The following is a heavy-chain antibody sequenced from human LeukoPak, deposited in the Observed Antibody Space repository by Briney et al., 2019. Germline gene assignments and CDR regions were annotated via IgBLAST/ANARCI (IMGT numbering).Heavy chain of an antibody. CDR1: GGSISSYY. D-gene: IGHD2-2*01. CDR2: IYYSGST. V-gene: IGHV4-59*08. CDR3: ARSRRIASDFDY. J-gene: IGHJ4*02. Sequence: PSETLSLTCTVSGGSISSYYWSWIRQPPGKGLEWIGYIYYSGSTNYNPSLKSRVTISVDTSKNQFSLKLSSATAADTAVYYCARSRRIASDFDYWGQGTLVTVSS.